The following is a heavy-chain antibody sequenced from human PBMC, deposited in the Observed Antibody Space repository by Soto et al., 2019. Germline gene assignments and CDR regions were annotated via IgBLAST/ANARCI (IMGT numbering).Heavy chain of an antibody. CDR1: NSSINSRFY. V-gene: IGHV4-38-2*01. J-gene: IGHJ4*02. CDR2: IYHSGST. Sequence: PSEPLSLTCSVSNSSINSRFYWGWIRQPPGKGLEWIASIYHSGSTHYNPSLKSRATISADTSNNQFSLRLSSVTAADTAVYYCACKTRRRIFDDWVQGTQVTVYS. CDR3: ACKTRRRIFDD.